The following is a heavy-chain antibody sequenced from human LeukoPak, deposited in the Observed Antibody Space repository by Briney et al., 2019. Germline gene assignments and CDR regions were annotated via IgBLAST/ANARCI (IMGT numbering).Heavy chain of an antibody. J-gene: IGHJ5*02. D-gene: IGHD3-10*01. CDR2: IYWDDVK. Sequence: SGPTLVKPTQTLTLTCTFSGFSLSTSGVAVGWIRQPPGKALEWLALIYWDDVKRYSSSLESRLVITKDTTKNQVVLTVTNVDPVDTATYYCVKSGGVNWFDPWGQGTLVIVSS. CDR1: GFSLSTSGVA. CDR3: VKSGGVNWFDP. V-gene: IGHV2-5*02.